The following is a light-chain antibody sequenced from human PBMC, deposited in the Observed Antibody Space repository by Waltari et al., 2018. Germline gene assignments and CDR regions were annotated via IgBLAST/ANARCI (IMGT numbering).Light chain of an antibody. CDR1: SRAVGPYNP. CDR3: NSYAGSSHVV. J-gene: IGLJ2*01. V-gene: IGLV2-8*01. Sequence: QSALTQPPSASGSPGPSVPISCTGTSRAVGPYNPVSWYQQHPGKAPKLIIYDVSKRPSGVRDRFSGSKSGNTASLTVSGLQADDEADYYCNSYAGSSHVVFGGGTTLTVL. CDR2: DVS.